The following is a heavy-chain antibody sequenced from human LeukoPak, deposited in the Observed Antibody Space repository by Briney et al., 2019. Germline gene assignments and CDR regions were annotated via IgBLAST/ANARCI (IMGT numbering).Heavy chain of an antibody. CDR3: ARHSAWDYGDLTKANYYYYGMDV. V-gene: IGHV4-59*08. CDR1: GGSISSYY. J-gene: IGHJ6*02. Sequence: SETLSLTCTVSGGSISSYYWSWIRQPPGKGLEWIGYIYYSGNTNYNPSLKSRVTISVDTSKNQFSLKLSSVTAADTAVYYCARHSAWDYGDLTKANYYYYGMDVWGQGTTVTVSS. D-gene: IGHD4-17*01. CDR2: IYYSGNT.